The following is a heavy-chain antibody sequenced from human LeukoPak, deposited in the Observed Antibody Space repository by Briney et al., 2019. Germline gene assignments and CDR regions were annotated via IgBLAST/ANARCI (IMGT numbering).Heavy chain of an antibody. CDR3: ARDLWQLVGAFDY. J-gene: IGHJ4*02. D-gene: IGHD6-6*01. V-gene: IGHV1-69*04. Sequence: GASVKVSCKASGGTFSSYTISWVRQAPGQGLEWMGRIIPILGIANYAQKFQGRVTITADKSTSTAYMELSSLRAEDTAVYYCARDLWQLVGAFDYWGQGTLVTVSS. CDR2: IIPILGIA. CDR1: GGTFSSYT.